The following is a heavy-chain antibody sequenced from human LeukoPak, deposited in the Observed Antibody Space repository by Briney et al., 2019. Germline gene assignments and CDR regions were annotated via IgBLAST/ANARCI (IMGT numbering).Heavy chain of an antibody. CDR2: INPNSGGT. CDR3: AGAPGYYDSSVYWGLLNVFDI. D-gene: IGHD3-22*01. CDR1: GYTFTGYY. Sequence: GASVKVSCKASGYTFTGYYMHWVRQAPGQGLEWMGWINPNSGGTNYAQKFQGRDTMTRDTSISTAYMELSRLRSDDTAVYYCAGAPGYYDSSVYWGLLNVFDIGGKGKMVTV. V-gene: IGHV1-2*02. J-gene: IGHJ3*02.